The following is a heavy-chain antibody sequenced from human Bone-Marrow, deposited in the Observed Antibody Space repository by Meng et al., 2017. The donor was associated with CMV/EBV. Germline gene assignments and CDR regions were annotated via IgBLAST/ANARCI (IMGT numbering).Heavy chain of an antibody. D-gene: IGHD3-10*01. Sequence: SETLSLTCTVSGYSISSGYYWGWIRQPPGKGLEWIGSIYHSGSTYYNPSLKSRVTISVDTSKNQFSLKLSSVTAADTAVYYCARGLRGQYYYGSGTNLDYWGQGTLVTVSS. CDR1: GYSISSGYY. CDR3: ARGLRGQYYYGSGTNLDY. CDR2: IYHSGST. V-gene: IGHV4-38-2*02. J-gene: IGHJ4*02.